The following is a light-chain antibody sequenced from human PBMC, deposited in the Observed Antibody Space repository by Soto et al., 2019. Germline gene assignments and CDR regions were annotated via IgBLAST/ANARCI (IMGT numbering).Light chain of an antibody. V-gene: IGKV3-11*01. CDR1: QSVSSF. CDR2: DAS. Sequence: IVLTQSPATLSLSPGERATLSCRASQSVSSFFAWYQQKGGQAPRLLIYDASKRATGIPARFSGSGSGTDFTLTISSLEPEDFAGYYCQQRLNWPLTFGGGTTVEIK. J-gene: IGKJ4*01. CDR3: QQRLNWPLT.